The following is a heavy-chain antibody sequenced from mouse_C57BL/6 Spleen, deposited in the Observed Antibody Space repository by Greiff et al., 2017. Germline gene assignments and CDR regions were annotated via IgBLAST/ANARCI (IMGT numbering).Heavy chain of an antibody. J-gene: IGHJ3*01. V-gene: IGHV1-74*01. D-gene: IGHD2-4*01. CDR1: GYTFTSYW. Sequence: QVQLKQPGAELVKPGASVKVSCKASGYTFTSYWMHWVKQRPGQGLEWIGRIHPSDSDTNYNQKFKGKATLTVDKSSSTAYMQLSSLTSEDSAVYYCANPSSYDYDGEFAYWGQGTLVTVSA. CDR3: ANPSSYDYDGEFAY. CDR2: IHPSDSDT.